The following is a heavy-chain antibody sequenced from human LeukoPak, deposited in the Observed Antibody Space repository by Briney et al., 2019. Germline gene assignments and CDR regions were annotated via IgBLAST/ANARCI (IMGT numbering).Heavy chain of an antibody. Sequence: GGSLRLSCAASGFTFSSYSMNWVRQAPGKGLEWVSSISSSSSYIYCADSVKGRFTISRDNAKNSLYLQMNSLRAEDTAVYYCARAQEADAFDIWGQGTMVTVSS. CDR1: GFTFSSYS. V-gene: IGHV3-21*01. CDR2: ISSSSSYI. CDR3: ARAQEADAFDI. J-gene: IGHJ3*02.